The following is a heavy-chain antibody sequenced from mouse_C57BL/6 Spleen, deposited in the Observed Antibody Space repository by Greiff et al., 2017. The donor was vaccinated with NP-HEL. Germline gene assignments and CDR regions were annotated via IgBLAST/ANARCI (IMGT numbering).Heavy chain of an antibody. Sequence: EVMLVESGGGLVQPKGSLKLSCAASGFSFNTYAMNWVRQAPGKGLEWVARIRSKSNNYATYYADSVKDRFTISRDDSESMLYLQMNNLKTEDTAMYYCVRHAGYDYDDGYAMDYWGQGTSVTVSS. V-gene: IGHV10-1*01. CDR3: VRHAGYDYDDGYAMDY. CDR2: IRSKSNNYAT. J-gene: IGHJ4*01. D-gene: IGHD2-4*01. CDR1: GFSFNTYA.